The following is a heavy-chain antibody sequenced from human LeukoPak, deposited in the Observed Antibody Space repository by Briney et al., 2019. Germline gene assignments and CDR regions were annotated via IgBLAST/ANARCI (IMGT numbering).Heavy chain of an antibody. Sequence: SVKVSCKASGGTFSSYAISWVRQAPGQGLEWMGGIIPIFGTANYAQKFQGRVTITTDESTSTAYMELSSLRSEDTAVYYCARGAAMVIGAFDIWGQGTMVTVPS. D-gene: IGHD5-18*01. CDR1: GGTFSSYA. CDR3: ARGAAMVIGAFDI. CDR2: IIPIFGTA. J-gene: IGHJ3*02. V-gene: IGHV1-69*05.